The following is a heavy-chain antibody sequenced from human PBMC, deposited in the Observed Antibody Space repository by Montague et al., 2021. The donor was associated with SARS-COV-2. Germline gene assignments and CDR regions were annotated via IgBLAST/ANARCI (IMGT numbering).Heavy chain of an antibody. CDR1: GGSFSGYY. D-gene: IGHD3-10*01. CDR2: INQSGRT. CDR3: ARRESSVWGVTVSAELDY. J-gene: IGHJ4*02. V-gene: IGHV4-34*01. Sequence: SETLSLTCAVYGGSFSGYYWSWIRQPPAKGLEWIGEINQSGRTNNNPSLKSRVIISVDTSKNQFSLKLSSVTAADTAVYYCARRESSVWGVTVSAELDYWGQGILVIVSS.